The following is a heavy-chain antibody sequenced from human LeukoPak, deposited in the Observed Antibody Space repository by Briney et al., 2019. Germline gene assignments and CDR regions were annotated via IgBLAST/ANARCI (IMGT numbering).Heavy chain of an antibody. CDR3: ARVRFVVVRPGWFDP. CDR1: GYTFTSYA. D-gene: IGHD2-15*01. J-gene: IGHJ5*02. V-gene: IGHV1-3*01. CDR2: INAGNGNT. Sequence: GASVKVSCKASGYTFTSYAMHWVRQAPGQRLEWMGWINAGNGNTKYSQKFQGRVTITRDTSASTAYMELSSLRSEDTAVYYCARVRFVVVRPGWFDPWGQGTLVTVSS.